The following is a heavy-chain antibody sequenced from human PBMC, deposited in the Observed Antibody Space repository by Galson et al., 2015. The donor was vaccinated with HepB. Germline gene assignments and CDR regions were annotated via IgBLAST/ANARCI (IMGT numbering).Heavy chain of an antibody. CDR2: IYYSGST. Sequence: ETLSLTCTVSGGSISSSSYYWGWIRQPPGKGLEWIGSIYYSGSTYYNPSLKSRVTISVDTSKNQFSLKLSSVTAADTAVYYCARGQPRANFDYWGQGTLVTVSS. CDR1: GGSISSSSYY. CDR3: ARGQPRANFDY. D-gene: IGHD3-10*01. J-gene: IGHJ4*02. V-gene: IGHV4-39*07.